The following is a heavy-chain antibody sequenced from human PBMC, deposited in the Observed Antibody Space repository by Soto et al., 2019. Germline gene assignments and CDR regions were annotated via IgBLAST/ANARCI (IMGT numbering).Heavy chain of an antibody. Sequence: QVQLQESGPGLVKPSGTLSLTCTVSNASISSRKWWTWVRQTPGKGLGWIGEIYQSGSINHNPSLKCRVTMSVDKSNTQFSLKMTSVTAADTAVYYCASKFGELLADAFDIWGKGTVVTVSS. V-gene: IGHV4-4*02. CDR2: IYQSGSI. D-gene: IGHD3-10*01. CDR1: NASISSRKW. CDR3: ASKFGELLADAFDI. J-gene: IGHJ3*02.